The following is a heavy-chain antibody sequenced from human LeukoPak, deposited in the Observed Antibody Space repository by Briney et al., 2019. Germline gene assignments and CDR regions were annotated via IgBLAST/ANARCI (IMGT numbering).Heavy chain of an antibody. CDR2: IYSTGTN. V-gene: IGHV4-4*07. Sequence: SETLSLTCTVSGGSISSYYWSWIRLSAGKGLEWIGHIYSTGTNNYNPSLRSRVTLSVDTSKNQFSLKLRSVTAADTAVYYCARVGGNSESYGWFGPWGQGSLVTVSS. D-gene: IGHD4-23*01. CDR3: ARVGGNSESYGWFGP. J-gene: IGHJ5*02. CDR1: GGSISSYY.